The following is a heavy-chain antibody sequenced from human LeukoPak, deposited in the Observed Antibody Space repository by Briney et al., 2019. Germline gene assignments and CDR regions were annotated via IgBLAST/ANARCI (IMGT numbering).Heavy chain of an antibody. CDR3: ARSHYGSGTYYSFDY. CDR2: IYYSGST. Sequence: SQTLSLTCTVSGGSISSGGYYWSRIRQHPGKGLEWIGYIYYSGSTYYNPSLKSRVTISVDTSKNQFSLKLSSVTAADTAVYFCARSHYGSGTYYSFDYWGQGTLVTVSS. V-gene: IGHV4-31*03. D-gene: IGHD3-10*01. J-gene: IGHJ4*02. CDR1: GGSISSGGYY.